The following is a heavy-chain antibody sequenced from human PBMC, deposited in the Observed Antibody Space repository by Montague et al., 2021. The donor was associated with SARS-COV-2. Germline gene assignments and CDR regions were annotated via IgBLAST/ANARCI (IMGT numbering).Heavy chain of an antibody. V-gene: IGHV4-59*01. D-gene: IGHD2-21*02. Sequence: ETLSLTCTVSGDSITDYFWTWIRQPPGKGLEWIGYIYHTGSTKYNPSLYSRVTMSIDTSKNQFSLKLTSVTAADTAIYYCARDLSRAFCEGDSCYSETWFAPWGQGTLVTVSS. CDR2: IYHTGST. CDR1: GDSITDYF. J-gene: IGHJ5*02. CDR3: ARDLSRAFCEGDSCYSETWFAP.